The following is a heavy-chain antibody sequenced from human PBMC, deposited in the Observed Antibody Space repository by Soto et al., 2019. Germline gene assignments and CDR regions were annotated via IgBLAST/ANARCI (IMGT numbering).Heavy chain of an antibody. V-gene: IGHV3-49*03. D-gene: IGHD6-19*01. J-gene: IGHJ6*03. Sequence: GGSLRLSCTASGFTFGDYAMSWFRQAPGKGLEWVGFIRSKAYGGTTEYAASVKGRFTISRDDSKSIAYLQMNSLKTEDTAVYYCTRDNTARPGDVLYSSGWYFYHSYLAVSGKGTTVTVSS. CDR2: IRSKAYGGTT. CDR3: TRDNTARPGDVLYSSGWYFYHSYLAV. CDR1: GFTFGDYA.